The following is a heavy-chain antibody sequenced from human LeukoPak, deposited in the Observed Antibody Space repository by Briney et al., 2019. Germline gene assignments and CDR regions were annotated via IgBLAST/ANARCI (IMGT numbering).Heavy chain of an antibody. J-gene: IGHJ4*02. Sequence: SVKVSCKASGGTFSSYAISWVRQAPGQGLEWMGGIIPIFGTANYAQKFQGRVTITADESTSTAYMELSSLRSEDTAVYYCARITMIVENYFDYWGQGTLVTVSS. CDR2: IIPIFGTA. CDR3: ARITMIVENYFDY. CDR1: GGTFSSYA. D-gene: IGHD3-22*01. V-gene: IGHV1-69*01.